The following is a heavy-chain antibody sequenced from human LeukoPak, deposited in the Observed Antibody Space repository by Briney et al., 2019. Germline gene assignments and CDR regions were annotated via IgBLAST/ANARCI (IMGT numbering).Heavy chain of an antibody. D-gene: IGHD1-26*01. J-gene: IGHJ4*02. CDR3: ARGSIVGATFDYFDY. Sequence: ASVKVSCKASGYTFTSCDINWVRQATGQGLEWMGWMNPNSGNTGYAQKFQGRVTITRNTSISTAYMELSSLRSEDTAVYYCARGSIVGATFDYFDYWGQGTLVTVSS. V-gene: IGHV1-8*02. CDR1: GYTFTSCD. CDR2: MNPNSGNT.